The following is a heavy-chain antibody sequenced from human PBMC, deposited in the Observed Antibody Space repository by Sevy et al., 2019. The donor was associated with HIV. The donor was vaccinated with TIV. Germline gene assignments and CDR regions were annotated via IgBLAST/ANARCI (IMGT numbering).Heavy chain of an antibody. D-gene: IGHD2-21*02. Sequence: GGSLRLSCAASGFTFSSYSMNWVRQAPGKGLEWLSYTSSSSNTIYYADSVRGRFTISRDNAKNSLSLQMNSLRVEDTAVYYCARGPGDGVSFDYRGRGTLVTVSS. CDR2: TSSSSNTI. V-gene: IGHV3-48*04. CDR1: GFTFSSYS. J-gene: IGHJ4*02. CDR3: ARGPGDGVSFDY.